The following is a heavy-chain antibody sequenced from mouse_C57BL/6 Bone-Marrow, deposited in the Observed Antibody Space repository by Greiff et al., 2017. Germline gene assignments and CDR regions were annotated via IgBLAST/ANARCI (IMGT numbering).Heavy chain of an antibody. D-gene: IGHD2-12*01. CDR1: GYTFTNYW. CDR3: ARYRLNYFDY. Sequence: LVESGAELVRPGTSVKMSCKASGYTFTNYWIGWAKQRPGHGLEWIGDIYPGGGYTNYNEKFKGKATLTADTSSSTAYMQFSSLTSEDSAIYYCARYRLNYFDYWGQGTTLTVSS. J-gene: IGHJ2*01. CDR2: IYPGGGYT. V-gene: IGHV1-63*01.